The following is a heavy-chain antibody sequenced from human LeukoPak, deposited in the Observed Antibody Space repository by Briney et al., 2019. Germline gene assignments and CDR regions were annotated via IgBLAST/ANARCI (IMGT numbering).Heavy chain of an antibody. CDR2: IYYSGST. V-gene: IGHV4-59*01. Sequence: PSETLSLTCTVSGGSISSYYGSWIRQPPGKGLEWIGYIYYSGSTNYNPSLKSRVTISVDTSKNQFSLKLSSVTAADTAVYYCARGVPGAAYYFDYWGQGTLVTVSS. CDR3: ARGVPGAAYYFDY. CDR1: GGSISSYY. J-gene: IGHJ4*02. D-gene: IGHD2-2*01.